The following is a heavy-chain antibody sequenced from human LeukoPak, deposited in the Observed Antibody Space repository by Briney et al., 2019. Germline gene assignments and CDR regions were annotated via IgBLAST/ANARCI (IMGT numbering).Heavy chain of an antibody. CDR1: GFTFSSYG. CDR2: IGYDGSNK. Sequence: GGSLRLSCAASGFTFSSYGMRWVRQAPGKGLEWVAFIGYDGSNKYTADSARGRFILSRDDSKDTLYLQMNSLRAEDTAVYYCAKREGTTVTTSNFHMDVWGKGTTVTVSS. CDR3: AKREGTTVTTSNFHMDV. D-gene: IGHD4-17*01. J-gene: IGHJ6*03. V-gene: IGHV3-30*02.